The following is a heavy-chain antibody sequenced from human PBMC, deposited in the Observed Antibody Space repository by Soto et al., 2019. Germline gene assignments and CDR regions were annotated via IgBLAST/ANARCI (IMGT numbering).Heavy chain of an antibody. J-gene: IGHJ4*02. CDR1: GFTFSSYA. Sequence: EVQLLESGGGLVQPGGSLRLSCVASGFTFSSYAMSWVRQAPGKGLEWVSVISGGGGSTYYADSVKGRFTISRDNSKNTLYLQMNSLRAVDTALYAGAKKDSSSSPRRKSDCWGQGTLVTVSS. CDR3: AKKDSSSSPRRKSDC. CDR2: ISGGGGST. V-gene: IGHV3-23*01. D-gene: IGHD6-6*01.